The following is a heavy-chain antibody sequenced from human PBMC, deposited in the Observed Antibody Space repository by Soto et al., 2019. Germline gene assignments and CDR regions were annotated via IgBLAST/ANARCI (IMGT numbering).Heavy chain of an antibody. J-gene: IGHJ4*02. D-gene: IGHD2-8*02. CDR3: ARGARLVPHLNY. CDR1: GFTVSSNY. CDR2: IYSVGST. Sequence: GGSLRLSCAASGFTVSSNYMSWVRQAPGKGLEWVSVIYSVGSTYYADSVKGRFTISRDNSKNTLYLQMNSLRAEDTAVYYCARGARLVPHLNYWGQGTLVTVSS. V-gene: IGHV3-53*01.